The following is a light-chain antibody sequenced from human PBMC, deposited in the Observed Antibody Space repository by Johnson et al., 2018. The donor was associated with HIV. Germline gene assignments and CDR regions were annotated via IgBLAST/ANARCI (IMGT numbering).Light chain of an antibody. CDR3: ATWDRSLSAGGF. Sequence: QSVLTQPPSVSAAPGQKVTISCSGSSSNIGNNYVSWYQQLPGTAHKLLIYDDNKRPSGIPDRFSGSKSGTSATLGITGLQTGDEADSYCATWDRSLSAGGFFGTGTKVTFL. CDR2: DDN. CDR1: SSNIGNNY. V-gene: IGLV1-51*01. J-gene: IGLJ1*01.